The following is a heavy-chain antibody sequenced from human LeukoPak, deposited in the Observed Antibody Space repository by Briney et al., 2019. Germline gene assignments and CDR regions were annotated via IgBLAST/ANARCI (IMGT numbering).Heavy chain of an antibody. Sequence: SETLSLTCTVSGGSISSSSYYWGWIRHPPGKGLEWIGSIYYSGSTYYNPSLKSRVTISVDTSKNQFSLKLSFVTAADTAVYYCARHGDIVGATKGNFWFDPWGQGTLVTVSS. CDR1: GGSISSSSYY. J-gene: IGHJ5*02. D-gene: IGHD1-26*01. CDR2: IYYSGST. V-gene: IGHV4-39*01. CDR3: ARHGDIVGATKGNFWFDP.